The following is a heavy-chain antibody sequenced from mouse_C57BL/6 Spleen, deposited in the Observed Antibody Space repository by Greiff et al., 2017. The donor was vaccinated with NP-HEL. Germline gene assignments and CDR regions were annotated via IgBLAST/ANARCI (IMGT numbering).Heavy chain of an antibody. V-gene: IGHV1-72*01. CDR1: GYTFTSYW. CDR3: ARGNLYGSVYAMDY. D-gene: IGHD1-1*01. CDR2: IDPNSGGT. J-gene: IGHJ4*01. Sequence: VQLQQPGAELVKPGASVKLSCKASGYTFTSYWMHWVKQRPGRGLEWIGRIDPNSGGTKYNEKFKSKATLTVDKPSSTAYMQLSSLTSEDSSVYASARGNLYGSVYAMDYWGQGTSVTVSS.